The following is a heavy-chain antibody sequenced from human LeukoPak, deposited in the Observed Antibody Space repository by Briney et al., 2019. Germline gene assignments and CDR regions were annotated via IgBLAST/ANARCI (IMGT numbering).Heavy chain of an antibody. CDR2: INPNSGGT. V-gene: IGHV1-2*02. D-gene: IGHD1-26*01. CDR1: GYTFTDYY. CDR3: ARAKEWELKSAG. J-gene: IGHJ4*02. Sequence: ASVTVSCKASGYTFTDYYMHWVRQAPGQGLEWMGWINPNSGGTNYVQKFQGRVTMTRDTSIGTAYMEVSSLKSDDTAMYYCARAKEWELKSAGWGQGTLVTVSS.